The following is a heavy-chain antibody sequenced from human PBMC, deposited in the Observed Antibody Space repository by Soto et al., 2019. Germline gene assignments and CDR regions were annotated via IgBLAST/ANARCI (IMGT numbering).Heavy chain of an antibody. J-gene: IGHJ4*02. D-gene: IGHD1-20*01. CDR1: GFTFSNYA. Sequence: PGGSLRLSCAASGFTFSNYAMTWVRQAPGRGLEWVSVITGGGDTTYYADSVKGRFTISRDNSKNTLSLQMNSLRAEDTALYYCAKRDGSNWSYFDYWGQGTLVTVSS. CDR3: AKRDGSNWSYFDY. CDR2: ITGGGDTT. V-gene: IGHV3-23*01.